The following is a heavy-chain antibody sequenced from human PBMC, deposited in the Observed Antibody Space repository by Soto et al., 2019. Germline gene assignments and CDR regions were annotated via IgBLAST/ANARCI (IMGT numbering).Heavy chain of an antibody. D-gene: IGHD1-1*01. J-gene: IGHJ4*02. CDR1: GYDFTTYG. Sequence: QVHLVQSGAEVKKPGASVKVSCKCSGYDFTTYGISWVRQAPGQGLAWMAWISAHTGNTDYAQKHKGRVTVTRDTSTSTAYMELRSLRSDDTAMYYCARGRYGDYWGQGALVTVSS. CDR2: ISAHTGNT. V-gene: IGHV1-18*01. CDR3: ARGRYGDY.